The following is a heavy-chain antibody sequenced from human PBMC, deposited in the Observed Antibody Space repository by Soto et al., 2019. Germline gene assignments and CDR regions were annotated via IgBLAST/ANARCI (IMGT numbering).Heavy chain of an antibody. J-gene: IGHJ4*02. CDR1: GFTFSSYS. CDR2: ISSSSNTI. Sequence: EVQLVESGGGLVQPGGSLRLSCAASGFTFSSYSMNWVRQAPGKGLEWISYISSSSNTIYYADSVKGRFTISRDNAKYSLFLQMNSLRDEDTAVYYCARVISMYLLRQTAPGYWGQGTLVTVSS. V-gene: IGHV3-48*02. CDR3: ARVISMYLLRQTAPGY. D-gene: IGHD5-18*01.